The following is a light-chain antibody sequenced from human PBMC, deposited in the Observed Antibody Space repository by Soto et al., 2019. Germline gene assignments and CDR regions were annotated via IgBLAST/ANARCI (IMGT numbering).Light chain of an antibody. J-gene: IGLJ1*01. CDR2: EVS. CDR1: SSDVGGYNY. CDR3: SSYTSSSTFYV. V-gene: IGLV2-14*01. Sequence: QSALTQPASVSGSPGQSITISCTGTSSDVGGYNYFSWYQKHPGKAPKLMIYEVSNRPSGVSNRFSGSKSGNTASLTISGLQAEDEADYYCSSYTSSSTFYVFGTGTKVTVL.